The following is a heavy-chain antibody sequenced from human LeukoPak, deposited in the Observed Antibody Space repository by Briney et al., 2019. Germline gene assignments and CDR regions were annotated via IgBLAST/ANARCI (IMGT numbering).Heavy chain of an antibody. D-gene: IGHD3-9*01. J-gene: IGHJ4*02. CDR2: INPNSGDT. CDR1: GYSVTGYY. CDR3: ARLTDILTGYSDY. Sequence: GASVKLSCKASGYSVTGYYMHWGRQPPAQGLEWMGWINPNSGDTKYAQKFQGRITMTRDTSITTAYMELSRLRSEDTAVYYCARLTDILTGYSDYWGQGTLVTVSS. V-gene: IGHV1-2*02.